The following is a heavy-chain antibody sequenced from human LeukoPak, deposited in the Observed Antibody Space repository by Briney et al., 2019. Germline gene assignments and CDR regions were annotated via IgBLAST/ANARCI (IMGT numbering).Heavy chain of an antibody. Sequence: SETLSLTCTVSGGSISTYYWSWIRQPPGKGLEWIGYIYYTGSTSYNPSLKSRVTMSLDASKDQFSLELNSVTPADTAVYYCARGGNYWPQWWFDPWGRGTLVSVSS. CDR3: ARGGNYWPQWWFDP. CDR1: GGSISTYY. J-gene: IGHJ5*02. D-gene: IGHD1-26*01. V-gene: IGHV4-59*01. CDR2: IYYTGST.